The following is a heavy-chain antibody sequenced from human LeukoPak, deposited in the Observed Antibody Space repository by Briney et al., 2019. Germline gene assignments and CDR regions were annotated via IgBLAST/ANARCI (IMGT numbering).Heavy chain of an antibody. CDR3: ARDRDVLLWFGDTYYFDY. Sequence: ASVKVSCKASGYTFTGYYMHWVRQAPGQGLEWMGRINPNSGGTNYAQKFQGRVTMTRDMSISTAYMELSRLRSDDTAVYYCARDRDVLLWFGDTYYFDYWGQGTLVTVSS. CDR1: GYTFTGYY. V-gene: IGHV1-2*06. CDR2: INPNSGGT. J-gene: IGHJ4*02. D-gene: IGHD3-10*01.